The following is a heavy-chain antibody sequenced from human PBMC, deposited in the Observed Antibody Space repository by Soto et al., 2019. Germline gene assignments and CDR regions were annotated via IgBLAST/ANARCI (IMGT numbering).Heavy chain of an antibody. J-gene: IGHJ6*03. CDR3: ARDPSTTLGYSNYRRHDYYYYMDV. CDR2: IWYDGSNK. V-gene: IGHV3-33*01. CDR1: GFTFSSYG. D-gene: IGHD4-4*01. Sequence: GGSLRLSCAASGFTFSSYGMHWVRQAPGKGLEWVAVIWYDGSNKYYADSVKGRFTISRDNSKNTLYLQMNSLRAEDTAVYYCARDPSTTLGYSNYRRHDYYYYMDVWGKGTTVTVSS.